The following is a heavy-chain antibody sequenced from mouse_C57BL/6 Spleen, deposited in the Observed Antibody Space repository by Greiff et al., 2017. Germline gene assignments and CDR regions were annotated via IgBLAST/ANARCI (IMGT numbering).Heavy chain of an antibody. J-gene: IGHJ2*01. CDR3: ARKDYYYGSTPFDD. D-gene: IGHD1-1*01. CDR2: IYPGSGST. V-gene: IGHV1-55*01. CDR1: GYTFTSYW. Sequence: QVQLQQPGAELVKPGASVKMSCKASGYTFTSYWITWVKQRPGQGLEWIGDIYPGSGSTNYNEKFKSKATLTVDTSSSTAYLQLSSLTSEDSAVYYCARKDYYYGSTPFDDWGQGTTLTVSS.